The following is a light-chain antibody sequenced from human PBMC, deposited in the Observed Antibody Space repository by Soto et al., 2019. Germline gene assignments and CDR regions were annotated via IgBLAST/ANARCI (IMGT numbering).Light chain of an antibody. V-gene: IGLV2-14*01. CDR1: SSDVGGYNY. CDR3: NSYTSTSARV. Sequence: QSALTQPASVSGSPGQSITISCTGTSSDVGGYNYVSWYQQHPGKAPKVIIYEVSNRPSGVSNRFSGSKSGNTASLTSSGLQAEDEADYYCNSYTSTSARVFGGGTKLTVL. J-gene: IGLJ3*02. CDR2: EVS.